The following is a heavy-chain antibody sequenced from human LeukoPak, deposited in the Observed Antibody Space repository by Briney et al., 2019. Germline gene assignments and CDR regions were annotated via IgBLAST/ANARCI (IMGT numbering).Heavy chain of an antibody. V-gene: IGHV4-59*01. Sequence: PSETLSLTCTVSGGSISSYYWSWLRQPPGKGLEWIGYIYYSGSTNYNPSLKSRVTISVDTSKNQFSLKLSSVTAADTALYYCARSVVGWYFDLWGRGTLVTVSS. D-gene: IGHD5/OR15-5a*01. CDR2: IYYSGST. CDR3: ARSVVGWYFDL. J-gene: IGHJ2*01. CDR1: GGSISSYY.